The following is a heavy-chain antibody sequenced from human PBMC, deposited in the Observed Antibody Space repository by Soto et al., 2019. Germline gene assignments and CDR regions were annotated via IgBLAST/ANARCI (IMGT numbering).Heavy chain of an antibody. V-gene: IGHV3-53*02. CDR1: GFTVSSNY. CDR2: IYSGGST. CDR3: ASQNNWNYGMDV. Sequence: EVQLVETGGGLIQPGGSLRLSCAASGFTVSSNYMSWVRQAPGKGLEWVSVIYSGGSTYYADSVKGQFTISRDNSKNTLYLQMNSLRAEDTAVYYCASQNNWNYGMDVWGQGTTVTVSS. D-gene: IGHD1-20*01. J-gene: IGHJ6*02.